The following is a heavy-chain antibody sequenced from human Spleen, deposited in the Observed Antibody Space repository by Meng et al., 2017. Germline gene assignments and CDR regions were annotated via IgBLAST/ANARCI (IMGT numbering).Heavy chain of an antibody. D-gene: IGHD3-9*01. J-gene: IGHJ4*02. CDR3: ARGRYLGFLTGYSFYFDN. CDR2: IYHSGST. CDR1: GYSISSGYY. V-gene: IGHV4-38-2*02. Sequence: SETLSLTCTVSGYSISSGYYWGWIRQPPGKGLEWIGSIYHSGSTYYNPSLKSRVTISVDTSKNQFSLKLSSVTAADTAVYYCARGRYLGFLTGYSFYFDNWGQGKLVNGAS.